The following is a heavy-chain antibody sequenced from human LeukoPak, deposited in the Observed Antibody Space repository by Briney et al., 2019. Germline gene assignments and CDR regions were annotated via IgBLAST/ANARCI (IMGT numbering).Heavy chain of an antibody. D-gene: IGHD5-18*01. J-gene: IGHJ3*02. CDR3: ARSRGYSYGPKRPFDI. V-gene: IGHV4-59*01. CDR1: GGSLSGFY. Sequence: SETLSLTCTVSGGSLSGFYWSWIRQPPGKGLEWIGYVYYGGSTTYNPSLRSRVTILVDTSKNQFSLRLGSVTAADTAVYYCARSRGYSYGPKRPFDIWGQGTMVTVSS. CDR2: VYYGGST.